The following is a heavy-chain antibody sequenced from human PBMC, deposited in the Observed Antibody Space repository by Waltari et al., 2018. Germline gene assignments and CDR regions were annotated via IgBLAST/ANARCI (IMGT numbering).Heavy chain of an antibody. CDR2: TYYRSKWYN. V-gene: IGHV6-1*01. J-gene: IGHJ4*02. CDR3: ARGVGQQQLWPLYYFDY. CDR1: GDSVSSNSAA. D-gene: IGHD6-13*01. Sequence: QVQLQQSGPGLVKPSQTLSLTCAISGDSVSSNSAAWNWNRQSPSRGLEWLGRTYYRSKWYNDYAVSVKSRITINPDTSKNQFSLQLNSVTPEDTAVYYCARGVGQQQLWPLYYFDYWGQGTLVTVSS.